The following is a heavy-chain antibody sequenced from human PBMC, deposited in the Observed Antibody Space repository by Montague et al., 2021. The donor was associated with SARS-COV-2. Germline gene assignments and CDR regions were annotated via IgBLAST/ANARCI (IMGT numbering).Heavy chain of an antibody. CDR3: ARAQWDSYDSSGWRFDP. CDR2: IYYSGST. V-gene: IGHV4-59*01. D-gene: IGHD3-22*01. J-gene: IGHJ5*02. Sequence: SETLSLTCTVSGGSISSYYWSWIRQPPGKGLEWIGYIYYSGSTNYNPSLKSRVTISVATSKNQFSLKLSSVTAADTAVYYCARAQWDSYDSSGWRFDPWGQGTLVTVSS. CDR1: GGSISSYY.